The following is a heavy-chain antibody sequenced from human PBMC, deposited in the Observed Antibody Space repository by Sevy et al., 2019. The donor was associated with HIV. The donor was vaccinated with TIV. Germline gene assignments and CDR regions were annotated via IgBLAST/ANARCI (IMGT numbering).Heavy chain of an antibody. V-gene: IGHV1-18*01. J-gene: IGHJ3*02. CDR3: TRGGGSDQLGQAFDI. CDR1: GYPFTGYG. D-gene: IGHD3-16*01. CDR2: ISAYNGDS. Sequence: GASVKVSCKASGYPFTGYGISWVRQAPGQGLEWVGWISAYNGDSKYAQKFQGRVTVTTDISTSTAYLDLRRLRSDDTAVYYCTRGGGSDQLGQAFDIWGQGTMVTVSS.